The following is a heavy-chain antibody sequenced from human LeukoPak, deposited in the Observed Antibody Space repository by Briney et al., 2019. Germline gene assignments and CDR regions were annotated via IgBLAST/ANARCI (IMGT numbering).Heavy chain of an antibody. CDR3: ARDQEAFDY. CDR1: GYSFTSNY. J-gene: IGHJ4*01. V-gene: IGHV1-46*01. CDR2: IYPRDGST. Sequence: ASVKVSCKASGYSFTSNYIHWVRQAPGQGPEWMGMIYPRDGSTSYAQKFQGRVTVTRDTSTSTVHMELSGLRSEDTAVYYCARDQEAFDYWGQGTLVTVSS.